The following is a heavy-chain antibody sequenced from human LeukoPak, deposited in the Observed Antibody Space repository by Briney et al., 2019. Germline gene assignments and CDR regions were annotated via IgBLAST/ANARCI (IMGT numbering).Heavy chain of an antibody. J-gene: IGHJ4*02. CDR1: GFTFSSYG. CDR2: ISIDGSTK. D-gene: IGHD3-10*01. Sequence: TGGSLRLSCVASGFTFSSYGMHWVRQAPGKGLEGVAVISIDGSTKYYADSVKGRFTISRDNSKNTLYLQMNSLRAEDTAVYYCAKDYYGSGSYGYFDYWGQGTLVTVSS. V-gene: IGHV3-30*18. CDR3: AKDYYGSGSYGYFDY.